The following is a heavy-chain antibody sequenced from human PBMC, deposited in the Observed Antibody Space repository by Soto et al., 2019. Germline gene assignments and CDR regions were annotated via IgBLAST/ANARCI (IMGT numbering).Heavy chain of an antibody. D-gene: IGHD3-10*01. CDR2: ISSDGSAR. J-gene: IGHJ4*02. Sequence: PWWSLRLSCSGSGFTFRSHAVHWFRQAPGKGLEWVAVISSDGSARYYLDSVKGRFTSSRDNSKNTVFLQLNSLSYEDTAVYYCARSRSGAVADSFDSWGQGTLVTVSS. CDR3: ARSRSGAVADSFDS. CDR1: GFTFRSHA. V-gene: IGHV3-30*04.